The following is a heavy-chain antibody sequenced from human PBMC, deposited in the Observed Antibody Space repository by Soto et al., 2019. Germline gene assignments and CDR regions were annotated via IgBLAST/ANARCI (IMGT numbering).Heavy chain of an antibody. CDR2: MYPSGST. CDR3: ARYSNNDTCYRWFDP. Sequence: SETLSLTCTVSGGSISSYYWSWIRQPAGKGLEWIGRMYPSGSTNYNPSLKSRVTMSVDTSKNQFSLKLNSVTAADTAVYYCARYSNNDTCYRWFDPWGQGTLVTVSS. J-gene: IGHJ5*02. V-gene: IGHV4-59*10. D-gene: IGHD2-2*01. CDR1: GGSISSYY.